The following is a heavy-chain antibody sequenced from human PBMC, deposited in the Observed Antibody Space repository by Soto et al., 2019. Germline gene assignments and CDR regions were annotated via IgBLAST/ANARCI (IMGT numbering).Heavy chain of an antibody. D-gene: IGHD3-22*01. Sequence: ASVKVSCKASGFTFTSYAISWVRQAPGQGLDWMGWISAYNDNTNYAQKLQGRVTMTTDTSTSTAYMELRSLRAEDTAVYYCAKIESRFFYDSTGYYPFDYWGQGTLVTVSS. J-gene: IGHJ4*02. CDR2: ISAYNDNT. V-gene: IGHV1-18*01. CDR3: AKIESRFFYDSTGYYPFDY. CDR1: GFTFTSYA.